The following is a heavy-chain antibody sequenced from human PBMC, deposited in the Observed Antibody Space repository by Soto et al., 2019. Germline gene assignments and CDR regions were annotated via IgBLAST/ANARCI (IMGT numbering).Heavy chain of an antibody. CDR3: ARDYDTSRGDWAYYGIDV. J-gene: IGHJ6*02. CDR2: IYYGGTT. D-gene: IGHD3-9*01. Sequence: EVQLVESGGGLVQPGGSLRISCAASGLTVSTNYMSWVRQAPGKGLEWVSIIYYGGTTYYADSVKGRFIISRDDSKNTLYLQMHSLRAEDTAVYYCARDYDTSRGDWAYYGIDVWGQGTTVTVSS. CDR1: GLTVSTNY. V-gene: IGHV3-66*01.